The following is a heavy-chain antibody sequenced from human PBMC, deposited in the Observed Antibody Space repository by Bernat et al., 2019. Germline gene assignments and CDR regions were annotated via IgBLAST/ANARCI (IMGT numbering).Heavy chain of an antibody. CDR1: GFSLDDYA. Sequence: EVQLVESGGDVVQPGGSLRLACAGSGFSLDDYAMHWVRQVPGKGLEWVSIISGDGRTRHYGDSVKGRFTISRDNSKNSLYLQMNSLRTEDSALYYCAGLGMATDGRHFDPWGQGTLVTVSS. CDR2: ISGDGRTR. D-gene: IGHD6-13*01. V-gene: IGHV3-43*02. J-gene: IGHJ5*02. CDR3: AGLGMATDGRHFDP.